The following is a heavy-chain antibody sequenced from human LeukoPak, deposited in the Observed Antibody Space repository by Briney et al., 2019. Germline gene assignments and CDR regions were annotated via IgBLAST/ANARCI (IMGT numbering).Heavy chain of an antibody. CDR1: GGSISSGSYY. CDR2: IYTSGST. CDR3: ARTLRDSSGYWPGGGAFDI. Sequence: SETLSLTCTVSGGSISSGSYYWSWIRQPAGKGLEWIGRIYTSGSTNYNPSLKSRVTISVDTSNNQFSLKLSSVTAADTAVYYCARTLRDSSGYWPGGGAFDIWGQGTMVTVSS. D-gene: IGHD3-22*01. V-gene: IGHV4-61*02. J-gene: IGHJ3*02.